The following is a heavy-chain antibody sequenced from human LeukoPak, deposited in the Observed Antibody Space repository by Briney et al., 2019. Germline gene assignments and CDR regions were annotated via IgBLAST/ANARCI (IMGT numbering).Heavy chain of an antibody. CDR1: GGSISSYY. CDR2: IYYSGST. D-gene: IGHD2-2*01. Sequence: LETLSLTCTVSGGSISSYYWSWIRQPPGKGLEWIGYIYYSGSTNYNPSLKSRVTISVDTSKNQFSLKLSSVTAADTAVYYCARAVVPARTNWFDPWGQGTLVTVSS. J-gene: IGHJ5*02. V-gene: IGHV4-59*01. CDR3: ARAVVPARTNWFDP.